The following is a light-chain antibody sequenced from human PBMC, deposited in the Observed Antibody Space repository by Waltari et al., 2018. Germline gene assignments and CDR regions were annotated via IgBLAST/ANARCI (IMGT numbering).Light chain of an antibody. CDR1: TGPVTSSHY. J-gene: IGLJ7*01. CDR3: MLSYSGARVPVV. Sequence: QAVVTQEPSLAVSPGGTVPLTCGSTTGPVTSSHYPYWLQLKPGQAPRTLIDDTSNKHSWTPARFSCSLLGGKAALTLSGAQPEDEAEYYCMLSYSGARVPVVFGGGTQLTVL. CDR2: DTS. V-gene: IGLV7-46*01.